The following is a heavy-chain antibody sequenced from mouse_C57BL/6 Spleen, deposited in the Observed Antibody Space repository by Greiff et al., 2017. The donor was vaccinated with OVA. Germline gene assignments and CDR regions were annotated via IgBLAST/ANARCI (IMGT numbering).Heavy chain of an antibody. CDR3: TRVTTVGTWYFDV. V-gene: IGHV1-15*01. CDR1: GYTFTDYE. D-gene: IGHD1-1*01. CDR2: IDPETGGT. J-gene: IGHJ1*03. Sequence: QVQLQQSGAELVRPGASVTLSCKASGYTFTDYEMHWVKQTPVPGLEWIGAIDPETGGTAYNQKFKGKAILTADKSSSTAYMELRSLTSEDSAVYYCTRVTTVGTWYFDVWGTGTTVTVSS.